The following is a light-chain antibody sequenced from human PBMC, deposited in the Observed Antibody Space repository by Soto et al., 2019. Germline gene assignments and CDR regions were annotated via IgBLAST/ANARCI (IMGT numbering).Light chain of an antibody. V-gene: IGKV3-15*01. J-gene: IGKJ1*01. Sequence: EIVLTQSPATLSLFPGERSTLAGRASESVSSNLAWYQQKPGQAPRLLIYDASNRATGIPARFSGSGSGTEFTLTISSLQSEDSAIYYCQQYNNWPRTFGQGTKVDIK. CDR3: QQYNNWPRT. CDR1: ESVSSN. CDR2: DAS.